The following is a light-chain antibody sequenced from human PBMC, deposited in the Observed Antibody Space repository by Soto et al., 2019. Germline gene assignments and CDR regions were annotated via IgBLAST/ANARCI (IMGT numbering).Light chain of an antibody. V-gene: IGLV1-51*01. CDR3: GTWDSGLNIDL. Sequence: QSVLTQPPSVSVAPGQTVTISCFGTSADIGNHYVSWYQHLPGTAPKLIIYDNNKRPSGIPDRFSASKSGTSATLDITGLQTGDEADYYCGTWDSGLNIDLFGGGTQLPVL. J-gene: IGLJ2*01. CDR1: SADIGNHY. CDR2: DNN.